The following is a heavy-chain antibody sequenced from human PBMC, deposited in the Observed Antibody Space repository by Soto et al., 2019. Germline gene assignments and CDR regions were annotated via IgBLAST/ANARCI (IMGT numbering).Heavy chain of an antibody. J-gene: IGHJ6*02. Sequence: SETLSLTCTVSGGSISSGGYYWSWIRQHPGKGLEWIGYIYYSGSTYYNPSLKSRVTISVDTSKNRFSLKLSPVTAADTAVYYCARGSRDGYNYHYYGMDVWGQGTTVTVSS. V-gene: IGHV4-31*03. D-gene: IGHD5-12*01. CDR3: ARGSRDGYNYHYYGMDV. CDR2: IYYSGST. CDR1: GGSISSGGYY.